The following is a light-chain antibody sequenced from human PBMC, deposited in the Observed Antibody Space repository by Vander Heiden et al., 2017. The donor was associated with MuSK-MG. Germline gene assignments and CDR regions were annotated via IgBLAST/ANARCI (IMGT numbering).Light chain of an antibody. V-gene: IGKV2D-29*01. CDR3: RQSIQLPLT. CDR1: RSLLHSDGKTY. CDR2: EGS. J-gene: IGKJ5*01. Sequence: DIVLTQTPLSLSVTPGQPASISCMSGRSLLHSDGKTYLYWFLQKPGQPPQLLIYEGSNRCSGVPDRFSGSGSGTDFTLKISRVEAGDVGVYYCRQSIQLPLTFGQGTRLEIK.